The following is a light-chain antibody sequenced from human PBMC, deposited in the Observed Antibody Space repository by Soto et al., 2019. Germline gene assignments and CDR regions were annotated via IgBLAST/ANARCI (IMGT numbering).Light chain of an antibody. Sequence: DIQMTQSPSSLSASVGDRVTITCRASQNINNSLNWYHQKPGRAPHLLIYGASSLQGGVPSRFSGSGSGTDFTLTISSLQPEDSATYYCQQSHSIPRTFGPGTKVDIK. CDR3: QQSHSIPRT. V-gene: IGKV1-39*01. CDR2: GAS. J-gene: IGKJ3*01. CDR1: QNINNS.